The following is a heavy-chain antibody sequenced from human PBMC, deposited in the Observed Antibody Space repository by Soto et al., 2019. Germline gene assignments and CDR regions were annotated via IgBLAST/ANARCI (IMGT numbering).Heavy chain of an antibody. V-gene: IGHV3-11*04. D-gene: IGHD2-2*01. J-gene: IGHJ4*02. CDR3: ATRGGTSRASWYYLDY. CDR2: ITSSGSTI. Sequence: GGSLRLSCAASGFTFSDYYMSWIRQAPGKGLEWVSYITSSGSTIYYADSVKGRFTISRDNAKNSLYLQMNSLRAEDTAIYYCATRGGTSRASWYYLDYWGQGTPVTVSS. CDR1: GFTFSDYY.